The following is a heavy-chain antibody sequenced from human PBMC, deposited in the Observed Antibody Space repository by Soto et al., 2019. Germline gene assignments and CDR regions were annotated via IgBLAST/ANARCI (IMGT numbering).Heavy chain of an antibody. D-gene: IGHD3-22*01. CDR3: ARESSGLLRRFDP. J-gene: IGHJ5*02. Sequence: VQLQQWGAGLLKPSETLSLTCAVYGGSFSGYYWSWIRQPPGKGLEWIGEINHSGSTNYNPSLKSRVTISVDTSKNQFSLKLSSVTAADTAVYYCARESSGLLRRFDPRGQGTLVTVSS. CDR2: INHSGST. V-gene: IGHV4-34*01. CDR1: GGSFSGYY.